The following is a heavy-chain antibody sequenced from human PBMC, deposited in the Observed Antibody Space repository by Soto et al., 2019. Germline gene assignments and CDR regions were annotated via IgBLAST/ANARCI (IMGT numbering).Heavy chain of an antibody. Sequence: HPGGSLRLSCAASGFTFSSYGMHWVRQAPGKGLEWVAVISYDGSNKYYADSVKGRFTISRDNSKNTLYLQMNSLRAEDTAVYYCAKDYTPEQQLVRFNQSFHRHYYYYGMDVWGQGTTVTVSS. CDR3: AKDYTPEQQLVRFNQSFHRHYYYYGMDV. CDR2: ISYDGSNK. CDR1: GFTFSSYG. D-gene: IGHD6-6*01. J-gene: IGHJ6*02. V-gene: IGHV3-30*18.